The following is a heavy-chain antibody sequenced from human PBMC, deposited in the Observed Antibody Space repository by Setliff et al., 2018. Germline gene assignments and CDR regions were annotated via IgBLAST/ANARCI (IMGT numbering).Heavy chain of an antibody. J-gene: IGHJ3*02. D-gene: IGHD6-19*01. Sequence: PGGSLRLSCAASGFTFRSYEMNWVRQAPGKGLEWISYITTSGSTIYYADPVKGRFTISRDNAKNSLYLQMNSLRAEDTAVYYCASHEPWLWNAFDIWGQGTMVTVSS. CDR2: ITTSGSTI. V-gene: IGHV3-48*03. CDR1: GFTFRSYE. CDR3: ASHEPWLWNAFDI.